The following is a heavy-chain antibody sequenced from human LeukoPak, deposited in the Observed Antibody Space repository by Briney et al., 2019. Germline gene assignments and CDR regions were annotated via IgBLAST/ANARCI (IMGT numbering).Heavy chain of an antibody. CDR1: GFTFSTFG. J-gene: IGHJ4*02. D-gene: IGHD6-19*01. CDR3: ARDRSDRLAVAGTSAFDY. CDR2: IWYDGSGK. Sequence: PGRSLRLSCAASGFTFSTFGMHWVRQAPGKGLEWVAVIWYDGSGKLYADSVKGRFTISRDNSKNTVYLQMNSLRAEDTAVYYCARDRSDRLAVAGTSAFDYWGQGTLVTVSS. V-gene: IGHV3-33*01.